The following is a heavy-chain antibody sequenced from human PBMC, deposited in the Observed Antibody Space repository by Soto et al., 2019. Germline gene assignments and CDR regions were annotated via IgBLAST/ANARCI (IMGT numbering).Heavy chain of an antibody. CDR3: ARQAVHSYYDSSGYPDY. CDR2: INSDGSST. D-gene: IGHD3-22*01. V-gene: IGHV3-74*01. J-gene: IGHJ4*02. CDR1: GFTFSSYW. Sequence: EVQLVESGGGLVQPGGSLRLSRAASGFTFSSYWMHWVRQAPGKGLVWVSRINSDGSSTSYADSVKGRFTISRDNAKNTLYLQMNSLRAEDTAVYYCARQAVHSYYDSSGYPDYWGQGTLVTVSS.